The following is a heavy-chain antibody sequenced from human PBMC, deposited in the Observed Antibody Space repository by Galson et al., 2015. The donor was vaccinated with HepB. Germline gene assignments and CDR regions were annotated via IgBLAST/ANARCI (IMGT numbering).Heavy chain of an antibody. Sequence: SLRLSCAASGFTFSSYEMNWVRQAPGKGLEWVSYISSSGSTIYYADSVKGRFTISRDNAKNSLYLQMNSLRAEDTAVYYCARMYSGYDSFWFDPWGQGTLVTVS. D-gene: IGHD5-12*01. J-gene: IGHJ5*02. CDR3: ARMYSGYDSFWFDP. CDR2: ISSSGSTI. CDR1: GFTFSSYE. V-gene: IGHV3-48*03.